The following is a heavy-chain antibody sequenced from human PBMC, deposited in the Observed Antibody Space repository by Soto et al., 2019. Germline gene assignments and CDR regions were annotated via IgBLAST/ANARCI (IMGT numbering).Heavy chain of an antibody. D-gene: IGHD1-26*01. CDR2: IKQDGSEK. CDR3: AKPDISGSYRGQYFDY. V-gene: IGHV3-7*03. CDR1: GFTFSSYW. J-gene: IGHJ4*02. Sequence: GGSLRLSCAASGFTFSSYWMSWVRQAPGKGLEWVANIKQDGSEKYYVDSVKGRFTISRDNSKNTLYLQMNGLRAEDTAVYYCAKPDISGSYRGQYFDYWGQGTLVTVSS.